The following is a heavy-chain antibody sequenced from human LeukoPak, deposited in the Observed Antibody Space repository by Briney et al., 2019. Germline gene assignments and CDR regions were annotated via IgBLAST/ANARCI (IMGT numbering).Heavy chain of an antibody. CDR1: GYTFTSYG. Sequence: ASVKVSCKASGYTFTSYGISWVRQAPGQGLEWMGWISAYNGNTNYPQKLQGRVTMTTDTSTSTAYMELRSLRSDDTAVYYCARDQKVVAAEKFDYWGQGTLVTVSS. CDR2: ISAYNGNT. D-gene: IGHD2-15*01. J-gene: IGHJ4*02. V-gene: IGHV1-18*01. CDR3: ARDQKVVAAEKFDY.